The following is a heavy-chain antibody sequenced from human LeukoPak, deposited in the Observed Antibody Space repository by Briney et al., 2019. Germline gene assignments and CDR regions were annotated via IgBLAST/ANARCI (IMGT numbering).Heavy chain of an antibody. J-gene: IGHJ6*02. CDR2: MNPNSGNT. CDR1: GYTFTSYD. Sequence: ASVKVSCKASGYTFTSYDINWVRQATGQGLEWMGWMNPNSGNTGYAQKFQGRVTMTRNTSISTAYMELSSLRSEDTAVYYCARGPYSSGWYDIYYYYYGMDVWGQGTTVTVPS. V-gene: IGHV1-8*01. D-gene: IGHD6-19*01. CDR3: ARGPYSSGWYDIYYYYYGMDV.